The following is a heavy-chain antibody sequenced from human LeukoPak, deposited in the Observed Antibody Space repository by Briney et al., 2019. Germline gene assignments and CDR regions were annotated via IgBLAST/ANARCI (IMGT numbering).Heavy chain of an antibody. J-gene: IGHJ4*02. D-gene: IGHD3-3*01. Sequence: GASVKVSCKVSGHTLSELSMDWVRQAPGKGLEWVGNFVPEHGETRYAQKFQGRVTMTKDTSTDTAYMELSGLKSDDTAIYYCTMKLRFLEWLPPGDYWGQGSLVTVSS. V-gene: IGHV1-24*01. CDR1: GHTLSELS. CDR3: TMKLRFLEWLPPGDY. CDR2: FVPEHGET.